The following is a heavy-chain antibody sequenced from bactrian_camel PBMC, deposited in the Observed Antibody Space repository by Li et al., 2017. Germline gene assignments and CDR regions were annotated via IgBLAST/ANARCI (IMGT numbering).Heavy chain of an antibody. CDR2: IYTSANST. CDR3: AIQLSHYDLWRPGELYESNY. D-gene: IGHD4*01. J-gene: IGHJ4*01. Sequence: DVQLVESGGGLVQPGGSLRLSCAASGFTFSSVWMLWVRQAPGKGLEWVSSIYTSANSTYYADSVKGRFTISRDNAKNTLYLQMNSLKPEDTGMYYCAIQLSHYDLWRPGELYESNYSGQGTQVTVS. V-gene: IGHV3S19*01. CDR1: GFTFSSVW.